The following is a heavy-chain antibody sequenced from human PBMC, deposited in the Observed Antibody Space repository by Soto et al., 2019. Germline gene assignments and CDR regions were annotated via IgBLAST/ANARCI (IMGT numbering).Heavy chain of an antibody. V-gene: IGHV3-23*01. Sequence: EVQLLESGGGLIQPGGSLRLSCAASGFTFSSYGMSWVRQAPGKGLEWVSAISGGGGSTYYADSVKGRFTISRDNSKNTLYLQMSSLRAEDTAIYYCAKDNVYDSSVSSIDYWGQGTLVTVSS. CDR2: ISGGGGST. D-gene: IGHD3-22*01. J-gene: IGHJ4*02. CDR3: AKDNVYDSSVSSIDY. CDR1: GFTFSSYG.